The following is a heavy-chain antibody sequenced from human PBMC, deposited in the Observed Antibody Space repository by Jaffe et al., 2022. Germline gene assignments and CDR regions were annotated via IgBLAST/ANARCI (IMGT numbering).Heavy chain of an antibody. CDR2: IIPIFGTA. J-gene: IGHJ3*02. CDR1: GGTFSSYA. V-gene: IGHV1-69*05. CDR3: ARDRPDTHMIVGLNAFDI. D-gene: IGHD3-22*01. Sequence: QVQLVQSGAEVKKPGSSVKVSCKASGGTFSSYAISWVRQAPGQGLEWMGGIIPIFGTANYAQKFQGRVTITTDESTSTAYMELSSLRSEDTAVYYCARDRPDTHMIVGLNAFDIWGQGTMVTVSS.